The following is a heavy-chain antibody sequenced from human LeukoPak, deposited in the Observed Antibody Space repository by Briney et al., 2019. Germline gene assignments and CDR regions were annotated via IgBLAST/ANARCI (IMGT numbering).Heavy chain of an antibody. CDR3: ARNLIPEQLVLNF. D-gene: IGHD6-13*01. J-gene: IGHJ4*02. Sequence: SETLSLTCTVSGGSIGNYYWNWIRQPPGKGLEWIGYIYYTGSTNYNPSLKSRVTMSVDTSKNQFSLNLRSVTPEDTAVYYCARNLIPEQLVLNFWGQGTLVTVSS. CDR2: IYYTGST. V-gene: IGHV4-59*01. CDR1: GGSIGNYY.